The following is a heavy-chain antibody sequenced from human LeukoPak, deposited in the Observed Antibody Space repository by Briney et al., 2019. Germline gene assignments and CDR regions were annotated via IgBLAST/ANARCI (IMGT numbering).Heavy chain of an antibody. CDR3: ARGSSRAFDY. CDR1: GGSVSSGSYY. Sequence: KTSETLSLTCTVPGGSVSSGSYYWSWIRQPPGKGLEWIGYIYYSGSTNYNPSLKSRVTISVDTSKNQFSLKLSSVTAADTAVYYCARGSSRAFDYWGLGTLVSVSS. CDR2: IYYSGST. J-gene: IGHJ4*02. V-gene: IGHV4-61*01.